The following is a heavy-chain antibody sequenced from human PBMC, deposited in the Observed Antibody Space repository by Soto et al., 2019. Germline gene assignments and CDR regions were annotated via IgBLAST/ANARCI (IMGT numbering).Heavy chain of an antibody. CDR2: VTASGGGT. V-gene: IGHV3-23*01. J-gene: IGHJ4*02. Sequence: GGSLRLSCAASGFIFNNYAMTWVRQAPGKGLEWVSTVTASGGGTFYANSVKGRFTISRDNSRNTLHLQMSSLSVEDTALYYCAKALVPALTAKFGDWGQGTLVTVSS. CDR3: AKALVPALTAKFGD. CDR1: GFIFNNYA. D-gene: IGHD3-16*01.